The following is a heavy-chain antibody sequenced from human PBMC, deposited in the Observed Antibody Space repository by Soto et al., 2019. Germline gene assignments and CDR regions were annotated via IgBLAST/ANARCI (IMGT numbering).Heavy chain of an antibody. V-gene: IGHV3-30*09. CDR3: ARDSVRYSSDNYLDY. CDR1: GFTFSSYT. Sequence: GGSLRLSCAASGFTFSSYTMYWVRQAPGKGLEWVASMSYDGINNYYADSVKGRFAISRANSKNTLYLQMNSLRAEDTAAYYCARDSVRYSSDNYLDYWGQGTLVTVSS. CDR2: MSYDGINN. D-gene: IGHD6-25*01. J-gene: IGHJ4*02.